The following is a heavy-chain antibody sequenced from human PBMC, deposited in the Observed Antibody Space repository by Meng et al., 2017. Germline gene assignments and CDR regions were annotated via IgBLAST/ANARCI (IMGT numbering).Heavy chain of an antibody. CDR1: GGTFSSYA. V-gene: IGHV1-69*01. Sequence: QGQLVQAGAEVKKPGSSVKFSCKAPGGTFSSYAISWVRQAPGQGLEWMGGIIPIFGTANYAQKFQGRVTITADESTSTAYMELSSLRSEDTAVYYCARDYGDYAWIAKRWFDPWGQGTLVTVSS. D-gene: IGHD4-17*01. CDR3: ARDYGDYAWIAKRWFDP. J-gene: IGHJ5*02. CDR2: IIPIFGTA.